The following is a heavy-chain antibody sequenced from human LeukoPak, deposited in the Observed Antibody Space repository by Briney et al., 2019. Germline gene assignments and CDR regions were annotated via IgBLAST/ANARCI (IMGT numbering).Heavy chain of an antibody. CDR3: ATTTTRYDSSGYNLFDY. D-gene: IGHD3-22*01. V-gene: IGHV3-7*01. CDR2: IKQDGSEK. Sequence: PGGSLRVSCAASGFTLSSYWMSWVRQAPGGGLEWVANIKQDGSEKYYVDSVKGRFTISRDNAKNPLYLQMNSLRAEDTAVYYCATTTTRYDSSGYNLFDYWGQGTLVTVSS. CDR1: GFTLSSYW. J-gene: IGHJ4*02.